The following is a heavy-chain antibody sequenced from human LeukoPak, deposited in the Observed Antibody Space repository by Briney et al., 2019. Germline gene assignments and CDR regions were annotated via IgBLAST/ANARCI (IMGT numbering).Heavy chain of an antibody. CDR3: ARTDNRYDSRLLFN. D-gene: IGHD3-22*01. V-gene: IGHV1-46*01. CDR2: INPSGGST. J-gene: IGHJ4*02. Sequence: ASVNVSCKASGYTFTSYYMHWVRQAPGQGLEWMGIINPSGGSTSYAQKFQGRVTMTRDMSTSTVYMELSSLRSEDTAIYYCARTDNRYDSRLLFNWGQGTQITVSS. CDR1: GYTFTSYY.